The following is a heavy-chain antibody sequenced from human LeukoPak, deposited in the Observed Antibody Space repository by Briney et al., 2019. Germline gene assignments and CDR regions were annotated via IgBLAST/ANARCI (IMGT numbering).Heavy chain of an antibody. CDR1: GLTFDDYA. CDR3: VTNAIAARPYAFDI. Sequence: AGGSLRLSCAASGLTFDDYAMNWVRHPPGKGLEWVSLISWDGGSTYYADSVKGRFTISRDNSKNSLYLQMNSLRTEDTALYYCVTNAIAARPYAFDIWGQGTMVTVSS. D-gene: IGHD6-6*01. CDR2: ISWDGGST. V-gene: IGHV3-43D*03. J-gene: IGHJ3*02.